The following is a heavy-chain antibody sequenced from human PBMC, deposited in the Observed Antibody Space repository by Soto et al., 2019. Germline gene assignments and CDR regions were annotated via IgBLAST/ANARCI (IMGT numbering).Heavy chain of an antibody. CDR3: ARDREGYCSGGSCGNWFDP. CDR2: TYYRSKWYN. V-gene: IGHV6-1*01. J-gene: IGHJ5*02. CDR1: GDSVSSNSAA. Sequence: QPLSLTCAISGDSVSSNSAAWNWIRQSPSRGLEWLGRTYYRSKWYNDYAVSVKSRITINPDTSKNQFSLQLNSVTPEDTAVYYCARDREGYCSGGSCGNWFDPWGQGTLVTVSS. D-gene: IGHD2-15*01.